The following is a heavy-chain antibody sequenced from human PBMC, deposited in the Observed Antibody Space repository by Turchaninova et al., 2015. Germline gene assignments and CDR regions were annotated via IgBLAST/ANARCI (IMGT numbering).Heavy chain of an antibody. CDR3: ARDGRNSYYFDY. D-gene: IGHD4-23*01. CDR1: GASISSSDYS. J-gene: IGHJ4*02. CDR2: IYYSGST. V-gene: IGHV4-39*07. Sequence: QLQLQESGPGLVKPSETLSLTCTVSGASISSSDYSWGWIRQPPGTGLEWIGIIYYSGSTYYNPSLKSRVTMSVDTSKNQFSLNLSSVTAADTAVYYCARDGRNSYYFDYWGQGTLVAVSS.